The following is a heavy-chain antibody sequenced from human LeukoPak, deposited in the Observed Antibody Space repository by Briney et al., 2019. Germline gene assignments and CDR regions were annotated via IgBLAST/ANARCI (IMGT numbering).Heavy chain of an antibody. CDR3: ARDMKYNWNTNYYGMDV. D-gene: IGHD1-1*01. Sequence: EGSLRLSCAASGFTLSSYSMNWVRPAPGKGLEWVSSISSSSSYIYYADSVKGRFTLSRDNAKNSLYLQMNSLRAEDTAVYYCARDMKYNWNTNYYGMDVWGQGTTVTVSS. J-gene: IGHJ6*02. CDR1: GFTLSSYS. CDR2: ISSSSSYI. V-gene: IGHV3-21*01.